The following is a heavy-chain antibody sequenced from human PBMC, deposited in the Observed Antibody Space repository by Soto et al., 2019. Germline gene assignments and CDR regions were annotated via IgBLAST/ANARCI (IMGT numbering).Heavy chain of an antibody. V-gene: IGHV3-7*01. CDR2: IKQDGSGE. CDR1: GFTFSTYW. CDR3: ARDRGPPRYLYYGMDV. D-gene: IGHD3-10*01. Sequence: ESLVLSCAASGFTFSTYWMSWVRQAPGKGLEWVGNIKQDGSGENYVDSVKGRFTISRDNANHSLYLQMNSLRAEDTAVYYCARDRGPPRYLYYGMDVWGQGTTVTVSS. J-gene: IGHJ6*02.